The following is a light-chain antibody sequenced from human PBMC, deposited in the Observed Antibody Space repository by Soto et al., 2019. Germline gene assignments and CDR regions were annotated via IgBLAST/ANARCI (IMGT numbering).Light chain of an antibody. V-gene: IGLV2-14*01. J-gene: IGLJ2*01. Sequence: QAVVTQPASVSGSPGQSVTISCTGTSSDIGYYKYVCWYQQHPGKAPKLIIYDVGDRPSGISDRFSGSKSGNTASLTISGLQAEDEADYYCSSYTTSSFVIFGGGTKLTVL. CDR2: DVG. CDR1: SSDIGYYKY. CDR3: SSYTTSSFVI.